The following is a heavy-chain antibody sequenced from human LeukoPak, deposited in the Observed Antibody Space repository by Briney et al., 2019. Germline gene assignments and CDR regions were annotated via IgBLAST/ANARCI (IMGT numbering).Heavy chain of an antibody. Sequence: PGGSLRLSCAASGFTFSSYAMSWVRQAPGKGLEWVSYISSSSSTIYYADPVKGRFTISRDNAKNSLYLQMNSLRAEDTAVYYCAPSGSYPNYYFDYWGQGTLVTVSS. CDR3: APSGSYPNYYFDY. CDR1: GFTFSSYA. J-gene: IGHJ4*02. V-gene: IGHV3-48*04. D-gene: IGHD3-10*01. CDR2: ISSSSSTI.